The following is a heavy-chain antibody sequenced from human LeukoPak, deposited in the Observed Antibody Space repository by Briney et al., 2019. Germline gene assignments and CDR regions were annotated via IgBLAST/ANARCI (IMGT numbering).Heavy chain of an antibody. CDR1: GGSISSGGYY. Sequence: SETLSLTCTVSGGSISSGGYYWSWIRQHPGKGLEWIGYIYYSGSTYYNPSLKSRVTISVDTSKNRFSLKLSSVTAADTAVYYCARFYGSGSYFMNWFDPWGQGTLVTVSS. J-gene: IGHJ5*02. V-gene: IGHV4-31*03. D-gene: IGHD3-10*01. CDR2: IYYSGST. CDR3: ARFYGSGSYFMNWFDP.